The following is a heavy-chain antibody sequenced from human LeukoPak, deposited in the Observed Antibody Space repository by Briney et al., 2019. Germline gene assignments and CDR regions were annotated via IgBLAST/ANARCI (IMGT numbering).Heavy chain of an antibody. CDR2: IYHSGST. CDR1: GYSISSGYY. J-gene: IGHJ4*02. D-gene: IGHD2-21*02. V-gene: IGHV4-38-2*02. Sequence: SETLSLTCTVSGYSISSGYYWGWIRQPPGKGLEWIGSIYHSGSTYYNPSLKSRVTISVDTSKNQFSLKLSSVTAADTAVYYCARETGVVTAITYFDYWGQGTLVTVSS. CDR3: ARETGVVTAITYFDY.